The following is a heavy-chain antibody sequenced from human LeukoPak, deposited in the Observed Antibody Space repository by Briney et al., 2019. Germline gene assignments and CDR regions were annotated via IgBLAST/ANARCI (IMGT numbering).Heavy chain of an antibody. V-gene: IGHV3-30*04. CDR2: ISYDGSNK. CDR3: ARAVGYYDFWSGYYQAMEYYYYGMDV. D-gene: IGHD3-3*01. Sequence: PGGSLRLSCAASGFTFSSYAMHWVRQAPGKGLEWVAVISYDGSNKYYADSVKGRFTISRDNSKNTLYLQMNSLRAEDTAVYYCARAVGYYDFWSGYYQAMEYYYYGMDVWGQGTTATVSS. J-gene: IGHJ6*02. CDR1: GFTFSSYA.